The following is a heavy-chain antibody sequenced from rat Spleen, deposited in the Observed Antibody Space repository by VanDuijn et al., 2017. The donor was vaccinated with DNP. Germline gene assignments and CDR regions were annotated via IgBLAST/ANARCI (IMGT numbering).Heavy chain of an antibody. V-gene: IGHV5-25*01. CDR1: GFTFSDYY. J-gene: IGHJ3*01. Sequence: EVQLVESGGGLVQPGRSLKLSCAASGFTFSDYYMAWVRQAPTKGLEWVAAISTSGSRTYYADSVKGRFTISRDDAKSTLYLQRDSLRSEDTATYYCVRPLGYSSYGFAYWGQGTLVTVSS. CDR3: VRPLGYSSYGFAY. CDR2: ISTSGSRT. D-gene: IGHD1-12*01.